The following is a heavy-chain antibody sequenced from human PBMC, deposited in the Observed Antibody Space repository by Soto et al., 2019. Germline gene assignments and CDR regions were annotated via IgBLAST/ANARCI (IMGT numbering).Heavy chain of an antibody. J-gene: IGHJ4*02. CDR3: PHGTYGGSGYYWDS. CDR1: GFSLSASGAG. Sequence: QITLKESGPALVKPTQTLTLTCSFSGFSLSASGAGVGWIRQPPGKALEWLALIYWDGGERYSPSLKSRLTVTKDTSINHVVLTLTNVDPVDTGTYYCPHGTYGGSGYYWDSWGQGTLVTVSS. CDR2: IYWDGGE. D-gene: IGHD6-19*01. V-gene: IGHV2-5*02.